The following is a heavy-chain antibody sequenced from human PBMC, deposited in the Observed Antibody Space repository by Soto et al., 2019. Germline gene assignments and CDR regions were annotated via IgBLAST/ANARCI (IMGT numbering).Heavy chain of an antibody. V-gene: IGHV1-18*01. J-gene: IGHJ3*02. CDR2: ISAYNGNT. CDR1: GYTFTSYG. D-gene: IGHD3-22*01. CDR3: ARIVRLHYYDSSGDAFDI. Sequence: GASVKVSCKASGYTFTSYGISWVRQAPGQGLEWMGWISAYNGNTNYAQKLQGRVTMTTDTSTSTAYMELRSLRSDDTAVYYCARIVRLHYYDSSGDAFDIWGRGTMVTVSS.